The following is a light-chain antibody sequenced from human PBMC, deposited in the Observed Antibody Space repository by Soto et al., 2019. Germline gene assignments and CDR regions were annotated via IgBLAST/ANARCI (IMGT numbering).Light chain of an antibody. V-gene: IGLV1-51*02. CDR2: ENN. J-gene: IGLJ1*01. Sequence: QSVLTQPPSVSAAPGQKVTVSCSGSGSNIENNFVSWYRQLPGTAPKLLIYENNRRPSGIPDRFSRSKSGTSATLSIAGLETGDEADYYCAPCDTSLRPGVFGPGPKLT. CDR3: APCDTSLRPGV. CDR1: GSNIENNF.